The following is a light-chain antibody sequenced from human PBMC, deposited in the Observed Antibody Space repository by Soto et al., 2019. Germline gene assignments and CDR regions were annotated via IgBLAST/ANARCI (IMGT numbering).Light chain of an antibody. Sequence: DLQITHSRSYLDAPVPGRATNTCRASQSISSYLNWYQQKPGKAPNLLIYDTSSLQSGVPSRFSGSRSGTDFTLTISSLQPEDFATYYCQQSYGTPTFGQGTRWRL. CDR2: DTS. CDR1: QSISSY. V-gene: IGKV1-39*01. J-gene: IGKJ5*01. CDR3: QQSYGTPT.